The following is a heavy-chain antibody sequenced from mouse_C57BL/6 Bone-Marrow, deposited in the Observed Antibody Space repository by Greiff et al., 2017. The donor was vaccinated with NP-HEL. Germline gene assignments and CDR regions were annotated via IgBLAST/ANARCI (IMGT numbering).Heavy chain of an antibody. J-gene: IGHJ3*01. CDR2: ISDGGSYT. Sequence: DVKLVESGGGLVKPGGSLKLSCAASGFTFSSYAMSWVRQTPEKRLEWVATISDGGSYTYYPDNVKGRFTISRDNAKNNLYLQMSHLKSEDTAMYYCARSHYSNYVGFAYWGQGTLVTVSA. D-gene: IGHD2-5*01. CDR3: ARSHYSNYVGFAY. CDR1: GFTFSSYA. V-gene: IGHV5-4*03.